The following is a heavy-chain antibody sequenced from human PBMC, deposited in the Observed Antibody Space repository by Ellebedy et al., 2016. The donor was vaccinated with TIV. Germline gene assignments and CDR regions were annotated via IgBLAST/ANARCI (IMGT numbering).Heavy chain of an antibody. CDR2: INHSGST. D-gene: IGHD4-17*01. CDR3: ARVAHDYGLGSFDY. Sequence: SETLSLXXAVYGGSFSGYYWSWIRQPPGKGLEWIGEINHSGSTNYNPSLKSRVTISVDTSKNQFSLKLSSVTAADTAVYYCARVAHDYGLGSFDYWGQGTLVTVSS. J-gene: IGHJ4*02. CDR1: GGSFSGYY. V-gene: IGHV4-34*01.